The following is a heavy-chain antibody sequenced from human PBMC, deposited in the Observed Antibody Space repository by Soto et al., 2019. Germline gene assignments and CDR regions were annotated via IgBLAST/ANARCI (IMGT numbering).Heavy chain of an antibody. CDR3: ASVSLIPNHCCYFAY. CDR2: IYYSGST. V-gene: IGHV4-59*01. CDR1: GGSIISYY. D-gene: IGHD2-21*01. J-gene: IGHJ4*02. Sequence: QVQLQESGPGLVKPSETLSLTCTVSGGSIISYYWSWIRQHPGKGLELIGYIYYSGSTSYNPSLTSRVTMSVDTSKNQVTRKLSSLTAANTAVYYCASVSLIPNHCCYFAYWGQGTLVTVSS.